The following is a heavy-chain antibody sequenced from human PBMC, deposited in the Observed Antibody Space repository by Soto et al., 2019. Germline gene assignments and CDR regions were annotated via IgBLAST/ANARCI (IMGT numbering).Heavy chain of an antibody. J-gene: IGHJ3*02. CDR1: GFTFSSYS. CDR3: ARGAGITMIVVVNYEGAFDI. CDR2: ISSRSSYI. Sequence: EVQLVESGGGLVKPGGSLRLSCAASGFTFSSYSMNWVRQAPGKGLEWISSISSRSSYIYYADPVKGRFTISRDNAKNTLYLQMTSLRAEDTAVYYCARGAGITMIVVVNYEGAFDIWGQGTMVTVSS. D-gene: IGHD3-22*01. V-gene: IGHV3-21*01.